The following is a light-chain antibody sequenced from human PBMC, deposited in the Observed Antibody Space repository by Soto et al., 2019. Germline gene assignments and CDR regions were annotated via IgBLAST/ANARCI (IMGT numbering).Light chain of an antibody. CDR1: QTISSW. J-gene: IGKJ5*01. CDR2: DAS. V-gene: IGKV1-5*01. CDR3: QQFHDLHIT. Sequence: DIQMTQSPSTLSGSVGDRVTITCRASQTISSWLAWYQQKPGKVPKVLIYDASTLETGVPSRFSGSGSETEFTLTISSLQSEDIATYFCQQFHDLHITFAQGTRLEI.